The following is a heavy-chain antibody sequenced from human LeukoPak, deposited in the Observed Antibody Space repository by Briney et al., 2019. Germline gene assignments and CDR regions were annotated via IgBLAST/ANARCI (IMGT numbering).Heavy chain of an antibody. CDR3: ARGPRITMVRGVIILYMDV. D-gene: IGHD3-10*01. CDR1: GGSFSGYY. J-gene: IGHJ6*03. Sequence: NPSETLSLTCAVYGGSFSGYYWSWIRQPPGKGLEWIGEINHSGSTSYNPSLKSRVTISVDTSKNQFSLKLSSVTAADTAVYYCARGPRITMVRGVIILYMDVWGKGTTVTVSS. CDR2: INHSGST. V-gene: IGHV4-34*01.